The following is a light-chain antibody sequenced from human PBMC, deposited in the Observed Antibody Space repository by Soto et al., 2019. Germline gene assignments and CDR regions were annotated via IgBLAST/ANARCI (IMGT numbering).Light chain of an antibody. V-gene: IGKV3-15*01. Sequence: EIVMTQSPATLSVSPGERATLSCRASQSVSSNLAWYQQKPGQAPRLLMSGASTRATGIPARFSGSGSGTEFTLTITSLQSEDFAVYFCPQYGGLPRTFGQGTKVDIK. CDR1: QSVSSN. J-gene: IGKJ1*01. CDR2: GAS. CDR3: PQYGGLPRT.